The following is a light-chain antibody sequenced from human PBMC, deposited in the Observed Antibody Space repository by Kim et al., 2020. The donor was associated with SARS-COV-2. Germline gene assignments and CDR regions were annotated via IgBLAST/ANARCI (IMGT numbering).Light chain of an antibody. V-gene: IGKV3-15*01. CDR3: QHYNDWPL. J-gene: IGKJ2*01. CDR2: GAS. Sequence: EIVLTQSPPTLSVSPGERVTLSCRASQSADTNVAWYQQKPGQAPRLLIYGASTRATGIPARFSGSGSGKEFTLTIDSLHSEDLAIYYCQHYNDWPLFGQGTKVQI. CDR1: QSADTN.